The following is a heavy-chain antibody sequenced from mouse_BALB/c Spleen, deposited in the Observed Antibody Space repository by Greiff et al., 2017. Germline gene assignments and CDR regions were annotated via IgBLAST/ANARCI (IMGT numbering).Heavy chain of an antibody. CDR2: IDPENGDT. Sequence: VQLQQSGAELVRSGASVKLSCTASGFNIKDYYMHWVKQRPEQGLEWIGWIDPENGDTEYAPKFQGKATMTADTSSNTAYLQLSSLTSEDTAVYYCNAWDYYGRGFAYWGQGTLVTVSA. J-gene: IGHJ3*01. V-gene: IGHV14-4*02. D-gene: IGHD1-1*01. CDR1: GFNIKDYY. CDR3: NAWDYYGRGFAY.